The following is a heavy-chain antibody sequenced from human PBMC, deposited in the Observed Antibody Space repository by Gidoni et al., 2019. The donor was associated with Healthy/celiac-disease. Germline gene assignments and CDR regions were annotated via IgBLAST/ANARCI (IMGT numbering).Heavy chain of an antibody. CDR3: ASLTEWELLWAGPLRQNAFDI. D-gene: IGHD1-26*01. J-gene: IGHJ3*02. Sequence: EVQLVESGGGLVQPGGSLRLSCAASGFPFSSYSMNWVRQAPGKGLGWVSYISSSSSTIYYADSVKGRFTISRDNAKNSLYLQMNSLRAEDTAVYYCASLTEWELLWAGPLRQNAFDIWGQGTMVTVSS. V-gene: IGHV3-48*01. CDR1: GFPFSSYS. CDR2: ISSSSSTI.